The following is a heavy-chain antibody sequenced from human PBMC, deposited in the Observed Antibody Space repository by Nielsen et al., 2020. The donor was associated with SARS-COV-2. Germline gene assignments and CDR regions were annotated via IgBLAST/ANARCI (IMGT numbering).Heavy chain of an antibody. D-gene: IGHD6-19*01. CDR3: ARGQSSGWYSVSWFDP. V-gene: IGHV3-20*01. Sequence: GESLKISCAASGFTFDDYGMSWVRQAPGKGLEWVSGINWNGGSTGYADSVKGRFTISRDNAKNSLYLQMNSLRAEDTALYHCARGQSSGWYSVSWFDPWGQGTLVTVSS. CDR1: GFTFDDYG. J-gene: IGHJ5*02. CDR2: INWNGGST.